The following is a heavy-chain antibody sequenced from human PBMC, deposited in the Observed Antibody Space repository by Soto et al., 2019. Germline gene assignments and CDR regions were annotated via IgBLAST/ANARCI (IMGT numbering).Heavy chain of an antibody. D-gene: IGHD6-19*01. CDR1: GGSFSGYY. CDR2: INHSGST. J-gene: IGHJ4*02. V-gene: IGHV4-34*01. Sequence: SETLSLTCAVYGGSFSGYYWSWIRQPPGKGLEWIGEINHSGSTNYNPSLKSRVTISVDTSKNQFSLKLSSVTAADTAVYYCARRNPSSGWPVDYWGQGTLVTVSS. CDR3: ARRNPSSGWPVDY.